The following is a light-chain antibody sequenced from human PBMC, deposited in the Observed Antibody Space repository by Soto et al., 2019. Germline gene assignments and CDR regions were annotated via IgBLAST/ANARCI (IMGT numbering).Light chain of an antibody. V-gene: IGKV3-15*01. CDR2: GAS. CDR1: QSVSSD. J-gene: IGKJ2*01. CDR3: HQYNNRPPYT. Sequence: EIVMTQSPDTLSVSPGERVTLSCRASQSVSSDLAWYQQKPGQAPRLLIYGASTRATDVAARFSGSGSGTDFTLTISSLQSEDFAVYYCHQYNNRPPYTFGQGTKLEIK.